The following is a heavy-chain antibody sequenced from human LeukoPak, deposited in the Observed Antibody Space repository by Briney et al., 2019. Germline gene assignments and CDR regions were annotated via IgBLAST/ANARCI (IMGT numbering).Heavy chain of an antibody. CDR3: AKDWDVEMATTHFDY. V-gene: IGHV3-30*18. CDR2: ISYDGSSK. D-gene: IGHD5-24*01. Sequence: PGGSLRLSCAASGFTFSSYGMHWVRQAPGKGLEWVAVISYDGSSKYYADSVKGRFTISRDNSKNTLYLQMNSLRAEDTAVYYCAKDWDVEMATTHFDYWGQGTLVTVSS. CDR1: GFTFSSYG. J-gene: IGHJ4*02.